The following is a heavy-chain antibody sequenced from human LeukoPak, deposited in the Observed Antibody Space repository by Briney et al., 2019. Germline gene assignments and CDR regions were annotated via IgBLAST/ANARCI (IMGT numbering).Heavy chain of an antibody. D-gene: IGHD3-22*01. CDR2: VDHTGST. J-gene: IGHJ3*02. CDR1: DDSTTMYY. V-gene: IGHV4-59*01. CDR3: AYYDSSGGLAFDI. Sequence: SETLSLTCSVSDDSTTMYYWTWIRQPPGKGLEWIGYVDHTGSTNFNPSLNGRVSISRDTTNNLFSLRLRSVTAADTAVYYCAYYDSSGGLAFDIWGQGTMVTVSS.